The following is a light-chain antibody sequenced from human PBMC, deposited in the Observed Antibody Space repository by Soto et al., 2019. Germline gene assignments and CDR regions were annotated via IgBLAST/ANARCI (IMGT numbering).Light chain of an antibody. CDR2: DTS. J-gene: IGKJ1*01. CDR1: QSVSSY. CDR3: QPRSKFLWT. Sequence: EIVLTQSPATLSLSPGERATLSCRASQSVSSYLAWYQQKPGQAPRLLMYDTSNRAPGIPARFSGSGSGTDFNLTISGLEPEDFAVYFCQPRSKFLWTFGQGTKVDI. V-gene: IGKV3-11*01.